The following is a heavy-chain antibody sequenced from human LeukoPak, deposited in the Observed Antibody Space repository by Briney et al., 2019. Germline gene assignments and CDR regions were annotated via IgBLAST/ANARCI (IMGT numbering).Heavy chain of an antibody. Sequence: PGRSLRLSCAASGFTFSSYGMHWVRQAPGKGLEWVAVIWYDGSNKYYADSVKGRSTISRDNSKNTLYLQMNSLRAEDTAVYYCARGSFNYYDSSGYYGDYWGQGTLVTVSS. CDR2: IWYDGSNK. J-gene: IGHJ4*02. CDR3: ARGSFNYYDSSGYYGDY. D-gene: IGHD3-22*01. CDR1: GFTFSSYG. V-gene: IGHV3-33*01.